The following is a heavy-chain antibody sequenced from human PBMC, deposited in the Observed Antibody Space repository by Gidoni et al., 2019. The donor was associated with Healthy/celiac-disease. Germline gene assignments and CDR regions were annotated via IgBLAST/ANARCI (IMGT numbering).Heavy chain of an antibody. Sequence: QLQLVQSGPEVKKPGTSVKVSCKASGFTFTSAAVQWVRQARGQRLEWIGWIVVGSVNTNYEQKFQERVTITRDMSTSTAYMELSSLRSEDTAVYYCAAVDYDILTGYYYYYGMDVWGQGTTVTVSS. J-gene: IGHJ6*02. CDR1: GFTFTSAA. V-gene: IGHV1-58*01. CDR3: AAVDYDILTGYYYYYGMDV. CDR2: IVVGSVNT. D-gene: IGHD3-9*01.